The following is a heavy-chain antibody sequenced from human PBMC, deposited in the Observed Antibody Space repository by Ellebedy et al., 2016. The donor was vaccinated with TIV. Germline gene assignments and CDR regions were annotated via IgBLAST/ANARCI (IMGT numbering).Heavy chain of an antibody. V-gene: IGHV3-33*01. CDR1: GFIFNNYG. CDR2: IWHDGSKK. Sequence: PGGSLRLSCTASGFIFNNYGMHWVRQTPGKGLEWLALIWHDGSKKFYVDSVKDRFTISRDNSNYTVSLQMRDLRVDDKGRYYCARFQHKSLEFWGQGTLVTVSS. J-gene: IGHJ4*02. CDR3: ARFQHKSLEF. D-gene: IGHD1-1*01.